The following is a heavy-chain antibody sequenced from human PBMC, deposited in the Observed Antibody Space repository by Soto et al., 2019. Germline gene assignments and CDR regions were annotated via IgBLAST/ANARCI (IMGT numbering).Heavy chain of an antibody. D-gene: IGHD2-21*01. CDR2: IYVTGAV. Sequence: SETLSLTCSVSGAALNSGNYYWSWIRQVPGKGLEWIGHIYVTGAVDYNPSLRDRITISQDTSERQFSLNLRLVTAADTTVYYCARLRIATNNYKWFDPWGQGTLVTVSS. J-gene: IGHJ5*02. CDR3: ARLRIATNNYKWFDP. CDR1: GAALNSGNYY. V-gene: IGHV4-31*03.